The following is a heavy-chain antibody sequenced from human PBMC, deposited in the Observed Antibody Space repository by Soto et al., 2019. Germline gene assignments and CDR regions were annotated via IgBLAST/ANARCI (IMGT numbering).Heavy chain of an antibody. D-gene: IGHD2-2*01. V-gene: IGHV3-21*01. CDR3: ARGSHQLAPGPHMDV. Sequence: GGSLRLSCAASGFTLSSYSMNWVRQAPGKGLEWVSSISSSSSYIYYADSVKGRFTISRDNAKNSLYLQMNSLRAEDTAVYYCARGSHQLAPGPHMDVWGQGTTVTVSS. CDR2: ISSSSSYI. J-gene: IGHJ6*02. CDR1: GFTLSSYS.